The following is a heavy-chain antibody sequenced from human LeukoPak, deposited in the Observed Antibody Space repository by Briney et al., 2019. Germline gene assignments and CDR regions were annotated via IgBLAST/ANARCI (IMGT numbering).Heavy chain of an antibody. CDR3: ARDPGHGSGSDGDYYFDY. V-gene: IGHV4-4*02. CDR1: GGSISSSNW. CDR2: IYHSGST. D-gene: IGHD3-10*01. J-gene: IGHJ4*02. Sequence: PSETLSLTCAVSGGSISSSNWWSWVRQPPGKGLEWIGEIYHSGSTNYNPSLKSRVTISVDKSKNQFSLKLSSVSAADTAVYYCARDPGHGSGSDGDYYFDYWGQGTLVTVSS.